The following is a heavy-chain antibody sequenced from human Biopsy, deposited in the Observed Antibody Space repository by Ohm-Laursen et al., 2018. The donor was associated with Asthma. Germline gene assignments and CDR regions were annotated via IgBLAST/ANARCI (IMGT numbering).Heavy chain of an antibody. D-gene: IGHD3-22*01. J-gene: IGHJ4*02. CDR3: ARGDSSNWSHYYFDY. CDR2: IYSGGTS. CDR1: GFAVSRDY. V-gene: IGHV3-53*01. Sequence: GSLRLSCAASGFAVSRDYMFWVRQAPGKGLEWASVIYSGGTSHTADSVRGRFTISRDYSKNTLYLQMHSLRAEDTAVYYCARGDSSNWSHYYFDYRGQGTLVTVSS.